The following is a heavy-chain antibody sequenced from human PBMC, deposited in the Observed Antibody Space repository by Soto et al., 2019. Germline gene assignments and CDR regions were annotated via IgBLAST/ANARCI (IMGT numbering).Heavy chain of an antibody. V-gene: IGHV3-49*03. Sequence: GGSLRLSCTASGFTFGDYAMSWFRQAPGKGLEWVSFIRSKAYGGTTEYAASVKGRFTISRDDSKSIAYLQMNSLKTEDTAVYYCTQGGYCSSQSCYTYGMDVWGQGTTATVSS. CDR2: IRSKAYGGTT. J-gene: IGHJ6*02. CDR1: GFTFGDYA. CDR3: TQGGYCSSQSCYTYGMDV. D-gene: IGHD2-2*02.